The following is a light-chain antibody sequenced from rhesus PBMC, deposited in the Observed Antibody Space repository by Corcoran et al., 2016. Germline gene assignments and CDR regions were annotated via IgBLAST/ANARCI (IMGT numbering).Light chain of an antibody. V-gene: IGKV1S12*01. CDR2: AAS. CDR1: QNIYSD. Sequence: DIQMTQSPSALSASVGDRVTISCRASQNIYSDLAWYQQKPGKAPKLLIYAASRLQPGIPSRFSGSGSGTVFTLTISRLQPEDSAAYYCQHYYVTPRTFGQGTKVEIK. J-gene: IGKJ1*01. CDR3: QHYYVTPRT.